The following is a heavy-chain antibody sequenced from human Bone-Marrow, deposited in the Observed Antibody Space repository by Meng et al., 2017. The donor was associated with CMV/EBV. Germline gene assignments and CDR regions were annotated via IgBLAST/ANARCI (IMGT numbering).Heavy chain of an antibody. CDR2: IIPIFGTA. CDR3: ARLLTSSSEGDY. CDR1: GGTFRSYA. J-gene: IGHJ4*02. D-gene: IGHD6-6*01. V-gene: IGHV1-69*05. Sequence: SGKAAGGTFRSYAISWVRQATGQGLEWMGGIIPIFGTASYAQKCQGRVTITTDESTSTAYMELSSLRSEDTAVYYCARLLTSSSEGDYWGQGTLVTVSS.